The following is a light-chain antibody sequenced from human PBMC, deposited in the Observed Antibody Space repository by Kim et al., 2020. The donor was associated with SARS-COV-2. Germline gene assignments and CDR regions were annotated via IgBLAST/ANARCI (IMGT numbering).Light chain of an antibody. Sequence: VALGQTVRITCQGNSLRSYDASWYQQKPRQAPVLVIYGKNNRPSGIPDRFSGSTSGNTASLTITGAQAEDEADYYCNSRDSSGNVVFGGGTTVTVL. V-gene: IGLV3-19*01. CDR2: GKN. J-gene: IGLJ2*01. CDR1: SLRSYD. CDR3: NSRDSSGNVV.